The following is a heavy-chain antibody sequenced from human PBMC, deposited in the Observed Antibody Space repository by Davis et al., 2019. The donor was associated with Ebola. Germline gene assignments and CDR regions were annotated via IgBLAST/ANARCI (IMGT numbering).Heavy chain of an antibody. D-gene: IGHD1-26*01. V-gene: IGHV1-69*13. Sequence: SVKVSCKASGDTFGRYAISWVRQAPGQGLEWMGGIVPIFGTADYAQKFQGRVTITADESTGTGYMELSSLRSEDTAVYYCARVPWATLAGWFDPWGQGTLVTVSS. CDR3: ARVPWATLAGWFDP. J-gene: IGHJ5*02. CDR1: GDTFGRYA. CDR2: IVPIFGTA.